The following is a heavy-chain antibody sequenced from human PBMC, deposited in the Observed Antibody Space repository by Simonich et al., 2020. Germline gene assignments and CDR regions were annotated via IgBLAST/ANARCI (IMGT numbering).Heavy chain of an antibody. CDR3: ARDTFLGYCSSTSCYDAFDI. V-gene: IGHV1-2*06. D-gene: IGHD2-2*01. CDR1: GYTFTGYY. J-gene: IGHJ3*02. CDR2: VNPNSGGT. Sequence: QVQLVQSGAEVKKPGASVKVSCKASGYTFTGYYMHWVRQAPGQGLGGMGRVNPNSGGTNYAQKVQGKVTMTRDTSISTAYMELSRLRSDDTAVYYCARDTFLGYCSSTSCYDAFDIWGQGTMVTVSS.